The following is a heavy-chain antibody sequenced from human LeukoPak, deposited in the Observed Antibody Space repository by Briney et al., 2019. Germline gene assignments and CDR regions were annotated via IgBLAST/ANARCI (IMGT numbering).Heavy chain of an antibody. CDR1: GYTFTSYG. Sequence: ASVKVSCKASGYTFTSYGISWVRRAPGQGLEWMGWISAYNGNTNYAQKLQGRVTMTTDTSTSTAYMELRSLRSDDTAVYYCARDRRAYCSGGSCYGRSRGEINWFDPWGQGTLVTVSS. J-gene: IGHJ5*02. CDR3: ARDRRAYCSGGSCYGRSRGEINWFDP. V-gene: IGHV1-18*01. CDR2: ISAYNGNT. D-gene: IGHD2-15*01.